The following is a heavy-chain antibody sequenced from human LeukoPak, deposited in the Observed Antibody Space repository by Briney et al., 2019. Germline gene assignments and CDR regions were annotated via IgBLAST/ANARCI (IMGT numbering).Heavy chain of an antibody. CDR2: VYNSGDT. Sequence: PSETLSLTCTVSGGSINSFSYHWGWIRQSPGKGLEWVGYVYNSGDTGKNPSLKSRVTILLDTSKNQCSLKLTSVSAADTAVYYCARLKLGAYFDLWGRGTLVTVSS. CDR1: GGSINSFSYH. D-gene: IGHD3-16*01. V-gene: IGHV4-61*05. CDR3: ARLKLGAYFDL. J-gene: IGHJ2*01.